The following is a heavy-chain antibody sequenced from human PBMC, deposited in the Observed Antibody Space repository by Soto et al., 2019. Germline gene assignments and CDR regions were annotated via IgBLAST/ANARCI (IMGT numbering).Heavy chain of an antibody. D-gene: IGHD3-16*01. CDR2: INAGNGNT. V-gene: IGHV1-3*01. J-gene: IGHJ4*02. CDR3: ARTYYDYIWGRYSLDY. Sequence: QVQLVQSAAEVKKPGASVKVSCKASGYTFTSYAMHWVRQAHGQRLEWMGWINAGNGNTKYSQKFQGRVTITRDTSASTAYMELSSLRSEDTAVYYCARTYYDYIWGRYSLDYWGQGTLVIVSS. CDR1: GYTFTSYA.